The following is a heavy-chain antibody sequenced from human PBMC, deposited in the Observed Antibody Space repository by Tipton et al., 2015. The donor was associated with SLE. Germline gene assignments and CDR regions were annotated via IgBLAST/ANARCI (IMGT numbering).Heavy chain of an antibody. J-gene: IGHJ4*02. V-gene: IGHV4-31*03. Sequence: TLSLTCTVSGGSISTGGYYWSWTRQHPGKGLEWIGYIYNSGGTDYNPSLKSRVTISADTSKNHFSLNLISVTAADTAVYYCARGGVGGYDYFDYWGQGALVTVSS. CDR1: GGSISTGGYY. D-gene: IGHD5-12*01. CDR3: ARGGVGGYDYFDY. CDR2: IYNSGGT.